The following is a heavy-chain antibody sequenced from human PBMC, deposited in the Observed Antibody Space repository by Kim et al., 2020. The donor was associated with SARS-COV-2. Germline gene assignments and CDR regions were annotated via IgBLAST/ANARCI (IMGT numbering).Heavy chain of an antibody. CDR1: GGSFSGYY. D-gene: IGHD4-17*01. V-gene: IGHV4-34*01. CDR2: INHSRST. CDR3: ARGPHDYGDYTSGYYFDY. Sequence: SETLSLTCAVYGGSFSGYYWSWIRQPPGKGLEWIGEINHSRSTNYNPSLKSRVTISVDTSKNQFSLKLSSVTAADTAVCYCARGPHDYGDYTSGYYFDYWGQGTLVTVSS. J-gene: IGHJ4*02.